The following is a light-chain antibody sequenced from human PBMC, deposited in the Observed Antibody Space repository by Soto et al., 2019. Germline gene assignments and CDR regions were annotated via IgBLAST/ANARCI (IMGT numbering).Light chain of an antibody. CDR1: TNGIGAYGY. V-gene: IGLV2-14*01. J-gene: IGLJ2*01. Sequence: QSALTQPASVSGSPGQSITLSCTGSTNGIGAYGYVSWYQQHPGQAPKLIIYNAIDRPAGVSYRFSGYKSGNTASLTISGLQAEDEADYYCSSYAGTTTLFGGGTKVTVL. CDR2: NAI. CDR3: SSYAGTTTL.